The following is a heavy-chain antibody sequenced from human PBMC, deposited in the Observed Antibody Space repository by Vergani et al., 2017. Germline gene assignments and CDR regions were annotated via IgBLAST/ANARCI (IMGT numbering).Heavy chain of an antibody. J-gene: IGHJ3*02. D-gene: IGHD4-17*01. CDR1: GFTFSSYA. CDR3: ATIDYGDYVGAFDI. Sequence: EVQLLESGGGLVQPGGSLRLSCAASGFTFSSYAMSWVRQAPGKGLEWVSVIYSGGSSTYHADSVKGRFTISRDNSKNTLYLQMNSLRAEDTAVYYCATIDYGDYVGAFDIWGQGTMVTVSS. CDR2: IYSGGSST. V-gene: IGHV3-23*03.